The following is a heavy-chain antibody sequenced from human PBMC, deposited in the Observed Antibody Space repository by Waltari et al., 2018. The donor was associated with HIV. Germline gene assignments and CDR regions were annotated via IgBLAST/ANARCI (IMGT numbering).Heavy chain of an antibody. CDR2: FSYDGSSK. CDR1: GFNFSNYG. CDR3: GKDRVGLDV. V-gene: IGHV3-30*18. D-gene: IGHD3-10*01. Sequence: QVQLVESGGGVVQPGTSLRLSCAASGFNFSNYGMHWVRQAPGKGLGWVAVFSYDGSSKYYVDSVKGRFTISRDNSKNMLYLQLNSLRPEDTAVYYCGKDRVGLDVWGQGTTVTVS. J-gene: IGHJ6*02.